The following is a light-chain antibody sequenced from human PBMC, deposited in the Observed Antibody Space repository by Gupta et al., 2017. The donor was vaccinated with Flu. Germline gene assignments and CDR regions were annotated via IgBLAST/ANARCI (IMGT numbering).Light chain of an antibody. Sequence: EIVLTQSSGTLSLSPGEGATPSCRARLSVKYFYLAWYQQKPGQAPRLLISGASNRATGIPDRFSGSGSGTDFTLTIRTWEHEESAVYFCQQYDIPPYNFGQGTKLEIK. CDR3: QQYDIPPYN. J-gene: IGKJ2*01. CDR1: LSVKYFY. V-gene: IGKV3-20*01. CDR2: GAS.